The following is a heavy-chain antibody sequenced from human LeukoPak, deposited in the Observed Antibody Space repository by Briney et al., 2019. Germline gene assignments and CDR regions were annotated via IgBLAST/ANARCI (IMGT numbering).Heavy chain of an antibody. D-gene: IGHD3-22*01. CDR3: AKGPFFYYDASGYNYFDS. V-gene: IGHV3-30*02. CDR1: GFTFSTYG. Sequence: GGSLRLSCAASGFTFSTYGMHWVRQAPGKGLEWVAFIRYDGTHKYYTDSVKGRFTISRDNSKDTLYLQMNSLRVEDTAMYYCAKGPFFYYDASGYNYFDSWGQGTLVTVSS. J-gene: IGHJ4*02. CDR2: IRYDGTHK.